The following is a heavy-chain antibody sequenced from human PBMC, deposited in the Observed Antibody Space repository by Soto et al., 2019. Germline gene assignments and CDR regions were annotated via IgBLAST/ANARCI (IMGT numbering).Heavy chain of an antibody. Sequence: QVQLVESGGGVVQPGRSLRLSCAASGFTFSSYGMHWVRQAPGKGLEWVAVISYDGSNKYYADSVKGRFTISRDNSTNTLYLQMDSLRAEDTAVYYCAKGREIAVAGTDLGYWGQGTLVTVSS. V-gene: IGHV3-30*18. D-gene: IGHD6-19*01. CDR2: ISYDGSNK. CDR3: AKGREIAVAGTDLGY. J-gene: IGHJ4*02. CDR1: GFTFSSYG.